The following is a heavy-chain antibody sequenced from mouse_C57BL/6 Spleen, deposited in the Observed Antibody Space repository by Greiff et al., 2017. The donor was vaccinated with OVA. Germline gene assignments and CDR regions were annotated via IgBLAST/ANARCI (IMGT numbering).Heavy chain of an antibody. V-gene: IGHV1-80*01. J-gene: IGHJ4*01. Sequence: QVQLQQSGAELVKPGASVKISCKASGYAFSSYWMNWVKQRPGTGLEWIGQIYPGDGDTNYNGKFKGKATLTADKSSSTAYMQLSSLTSEDSAVYFCARFDKDYAMDYWGQGTSVTVSS. CDR2: IYPGDGDT. CDR1: GYAFSSYW. CDR3: ARFDKDYAMDY.